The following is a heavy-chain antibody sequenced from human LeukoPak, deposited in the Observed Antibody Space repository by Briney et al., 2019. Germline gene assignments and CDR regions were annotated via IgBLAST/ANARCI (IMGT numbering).Heavy chain of an antibody. CDR2: ISYDGSNK. Sequence: GRSLRLSCAASGFTFSSYAMHWVRQAPGKGLEWVAVISYDGSNKYYADSVKGRFTISRDNSKNTLYLQMNSLRAEDTAVYYCAKEGYSYDSSGYYTRYFDYWGQGTLVTVSS. CDR1: GFTFSSYA. D-gene: IGHD3-22*01. J-gene: IGHJ4*02. V-gene: IGHV3-30-3*01. CDR3: AKEGYSYDSSGYYTRYFDY.